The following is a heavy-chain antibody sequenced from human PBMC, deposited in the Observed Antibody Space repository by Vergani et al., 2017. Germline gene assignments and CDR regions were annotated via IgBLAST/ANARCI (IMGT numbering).Heavy chain of an antibody. J-gene: IGHJ6*02. CDR1: GGSINTGAYY. V-gene: IGHV4-61*02. CDR3: VRELSYYYGSGSDDYNPYYYEGMDV. Sequence: QVQLQESGPRLVRPSQTLSLTCTVSGGSINTGAYYWSWIRQPAGKGLEWIGRVYTSGMPNYNPSLQSRVTILVDRSKSQLSLKLTSVTAGDTAVYFCVRELSYYYGSGSDDYNPYYYEGMDVWGPGTTVTVSS. D-gene: IGHD3-10*01. CDR2: VYTSGMP.